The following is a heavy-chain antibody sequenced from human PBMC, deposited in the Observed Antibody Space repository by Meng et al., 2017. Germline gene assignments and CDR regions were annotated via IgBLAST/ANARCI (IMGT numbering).Heavy chain of an antibody. D-gene: IGHD3-3*01. Sequence: SVKVSCKASGGTFSSYAISWVRQAPGQGLEWMGGIIPIFGTANYAQKFQGRVTITADESTSTAYMELSSLRSEDTAVYYCARGGYDFWSGYYLPNYYYGMDVWARGPSATFPS. CDR3: ARGGYDFWSGYYLPNYYYGMDV. CDR1: GGTFSSYA. CDR2: IIPIFGTA. V-gene: IGHV1-69*13. J-gene: IGHJ6*02.